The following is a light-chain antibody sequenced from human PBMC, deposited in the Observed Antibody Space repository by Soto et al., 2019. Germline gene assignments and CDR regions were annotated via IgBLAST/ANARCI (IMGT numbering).Light chain of an antibody. CDR2: KAS. V-gene: IGKV1-5*03. CDR3: QQYHKFWK. CDR1: QSVGSW. J-gene: IGKJ1*01. Sequence: DIQMTQSPSTLSASVGDRVTITCRASQSVGSWLAWYQQKPGKAPKLLIYKASRLESGVPSRFSGSESGTEFTLTISNLQPDDFATDYGQQYHKFWKFGQGTKVEIK.